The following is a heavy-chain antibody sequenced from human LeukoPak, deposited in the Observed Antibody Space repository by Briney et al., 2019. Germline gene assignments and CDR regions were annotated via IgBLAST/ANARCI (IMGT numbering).Heavy chain of an antibody. CDR1: GFTFSSHP. V-gene: IGHV3-64*01. J-gene: IGHJ4*02. Sequence: PGGSLRLSCVASGFTFSSHPMHWVRQAPEKGLESVSAISTNGGTTYYANSVRGRFIISRDNSHNTLYLQMGRLRTDDTAIYYCARESPSGSLDYWGQGTLVTVSS. CDR2: ISTNGGTT. D-gene: IGHD1-26*01. CDR3: ARESPSGSLDY.